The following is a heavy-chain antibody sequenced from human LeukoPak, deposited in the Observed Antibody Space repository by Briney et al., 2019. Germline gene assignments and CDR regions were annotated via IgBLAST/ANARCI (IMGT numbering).Heavy chain of an antibody. Sequence: GGSLRLSCAVSGFTFSSYAMSWVRQAPGKGLEWVSAISGSGGNTYYADSVKGRFSISRDNSKNTLYLQMNSLRAEDTAVYSCAKSYRSGRYVPSDYWGQGTPVTVSS. CDR1: GFTFSSYA. D-gene: IGHD6-19*01. V-gene: IGHV3-23*01. CDR3: AKSYRSGRYVPSDY. CDR2: ISGSGGNT. J-gene: IGHJ4*02.